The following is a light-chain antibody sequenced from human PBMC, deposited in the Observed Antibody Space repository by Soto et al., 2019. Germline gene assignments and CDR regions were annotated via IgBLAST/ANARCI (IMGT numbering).Light chain of an antibody. CDR3: QQSYSTPIT. CDR1: QSIRNY. Sequence: DIQMTQSPSSLSASVGDRVTITCRASQSIRNYLNWYLQKPGKAPKLLIYAASSLQSGVPSRFSGSGSGTDFTLTISSLQPEDFATYYCQQSYSTPITFGQGTRLEIK. J-gene: IGKJ5*01. CDR2: AAS. V-gene: IGKV1-39*01.